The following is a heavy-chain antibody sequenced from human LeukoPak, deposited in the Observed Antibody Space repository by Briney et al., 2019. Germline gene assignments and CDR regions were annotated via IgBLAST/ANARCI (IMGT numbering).Heavy chain of an antibody. J-gene: IGHJ4*02. CDR1: GGSISSSSYY. Sequence: SETLSLTCTVSGGSISSSSYYWGWIRQPPGKGPEWIGSIYYSGSTYYNPSLKSRVTISVDTSKNQFSLKLSSVTAADKAVYYCARQAYSNYGHFDYWGQGTLVTVSS. CDR3: ARQAYSNYGHFDY. D-gene: IGHD4-11*01. CDR2: IYYSGST. V-gene: IGHV4-39*01.